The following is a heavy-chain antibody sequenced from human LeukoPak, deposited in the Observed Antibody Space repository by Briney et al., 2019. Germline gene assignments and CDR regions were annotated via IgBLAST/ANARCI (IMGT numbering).Heavy chain of an antibody. CDR1: GFSFSSYE. CDR2: ITASGTLT. D-gene: IGHD3-10*02. Sequence: GGSLRLSCVASGFSFSSYEMNWVRQAPGKGLEWIPYITASGTLTHYADSVEGRFTISRDNAKNSLYLQMNSLRAEDTAVYYCAELGITMIGGVWGKGTTVTISS. V-gene: IGHV3-48*03. CDR3: AELGITMIGGV. J-gene: IGHJ6*04.